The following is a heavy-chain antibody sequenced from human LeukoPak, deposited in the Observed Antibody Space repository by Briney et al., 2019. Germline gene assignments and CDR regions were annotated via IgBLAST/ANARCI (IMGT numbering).Heavy chain of an antibody. D-gene: IGHD3-10*01. V-gene: IGHV5-51*01. CDR3: ARHLTDYYGSGSCDY. J-gene: IGHJ4*02. Sequence: GESLKISCKGSGYNFTIYWIGWVRQMPGKGLEWMGIIYPGDSDTRYSPSFQGQVTISADKSINTAYLQWSSLKASDTAMYYCARHLTDYYGSGSCDYWGQGTLVTVSS. CDR1: GYNFTIYW. CDR2: IYPGDSDT.